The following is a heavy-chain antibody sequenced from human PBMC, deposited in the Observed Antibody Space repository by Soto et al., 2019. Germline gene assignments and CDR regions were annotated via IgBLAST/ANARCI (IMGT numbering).Heavy chain of an antibody. J-gene: IGHJ6*02. CDR3: ASAVRDIVLMVYAISEASSLNYYYGMDV. CDR1: GFTFSSYA. D-gene: IGHD2-8*01. V-gene: IGHV3-30-3*01. Sequence: GGSLRLSCAASGFTFSSYAMHWVRQAPGKGLEWVAVISYDGSNKYYADSVKGRFTISRDNSKNTLYLQMNSLRAEDTAVYYCASAVRDIVLMVYAISEASSLNYYYGMDVWGQGTTVTVSS. CDR2: ISYDGSNK.